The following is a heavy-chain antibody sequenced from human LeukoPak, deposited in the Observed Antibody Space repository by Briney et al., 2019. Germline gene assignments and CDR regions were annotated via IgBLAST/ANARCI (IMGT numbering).Heavy chain of an antibody. CDR3: AKGNSGSYGAFDI. CDR1: GFTFSSYA. Sequence: GGSLRLSCAASGFTFSSYAMSWVRQAPGKGLEWVSAISGSGGSTYYADSVKGRFTISRDNSKNTLYLQMNSLRAEDTAAYYCAKGNSGSYGAFDIWGQGTMVTVSS. D-gene: IGHD1-26*01. V-gene: IGHV3-23*01. CDR2: ISGSGGST. J-gene: IGHJ3*02.